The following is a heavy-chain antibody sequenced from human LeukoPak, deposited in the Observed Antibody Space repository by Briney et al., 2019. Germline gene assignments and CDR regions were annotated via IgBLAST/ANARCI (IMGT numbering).Heavy chain of an antibody. Sequence: GGSLRLSCAASGFSVSGTHMSWVRQAPGKGLEWVSAMYTGGTTYYADSVTGRFTISRDNSKNTLYLHMNSLRIEDTAVYYCAKDEATSGGGLASWGQGTLVSVSS. J-gene: IGHJ4*02. CDR1: GFSVSGTH. V-gene: IGHV3-53*01. CDR2: MYTGGTT. D-gene: IGHD3-16*01. CDR3: AKDEATSGGGLAS.